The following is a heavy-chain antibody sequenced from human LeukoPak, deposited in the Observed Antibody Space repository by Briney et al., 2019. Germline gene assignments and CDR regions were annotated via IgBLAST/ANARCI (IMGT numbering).Heavy chain of an antibody. Sequence: PSETLSLTCTVSGGSISNSGYYWGWIRQPPGKGLEWIGKIYYSGSTYYNPSLKSRVTISVHTSKNQFSLKLSTVTAADTAVYYCAKTYYYDPFDYWGQGTLVTVSS. CDR3: AKTYYYDPFDY. CDR1: GGSISNSGYY. J-gene: IGHJ4*02. V-gene: IGHV4-39*01. CDR2: IYYSGST. D-gene: IGHD3-22*01.